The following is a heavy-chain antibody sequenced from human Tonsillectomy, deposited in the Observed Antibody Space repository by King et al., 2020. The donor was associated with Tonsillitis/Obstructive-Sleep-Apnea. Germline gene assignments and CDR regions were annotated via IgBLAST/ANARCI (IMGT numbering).Heavy chain of an antibody. Sequence: VQLVESGGGLVKPGGSLRLSCAASGLTFSNAWMSWVRQAPGKGLEGVGRIKRKSDGGTTEYGVLVKGRFTISRDDSKKTLSVQMNSLKTEDTAVYYCTTDSLGGYTKFDYWGQGALVTVSS. CDR1: GLTFSNAW. CDR3: TTDSLGGYTKFDY. D-gene: IGHD3-16*02. V-gene: IGHV3-15*01. J-gene: IGHJ4*02. CDR2: IKRKSDGGTT.